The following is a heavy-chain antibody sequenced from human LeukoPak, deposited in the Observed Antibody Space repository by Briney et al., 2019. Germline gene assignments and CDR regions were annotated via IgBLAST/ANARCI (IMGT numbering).Heavy chain of an antibody. CDR1: GFTFDDYA. CDR2: ISWNSGSI. Sequence: GRSLRLSCAASGFTFDDYAMHWVRQAPGKGLEWVSSISWNSGSIGYADSVKGRFTISRDNAKNSLYLQMNSLRAEDTALYYCAKAVAVAGKGYWYFDLWGRGTLVTVSS. D-gene: IGHD6-19*01. CDR3: AKAVAVAGKGYWYFDL. J-gene: IGHJ2*01. V-gene: IGHV3-9*01.